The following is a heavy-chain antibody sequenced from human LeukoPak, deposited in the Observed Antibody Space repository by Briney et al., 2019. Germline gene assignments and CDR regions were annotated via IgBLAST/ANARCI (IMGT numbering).Heavy chain of an antibody. V-gene: IGHV1-18*01. D-gene: IGHD5-12*01. CDR2: ISAYNGNT. CDR3: ALSIVAMTGVFDY. J-gene: IGHJ4*02. Sequence: GASVKVSCKASGYTFTSYGISWVRQAPGQGLEWMGWISAYNGNTNYAQKLQGRVTMTTDTSTSTAYIELRSLRSDDTAVYYCALSIVAMTGVFDYWGQGTLVTVSS. CDR1: GYTFTSYG.